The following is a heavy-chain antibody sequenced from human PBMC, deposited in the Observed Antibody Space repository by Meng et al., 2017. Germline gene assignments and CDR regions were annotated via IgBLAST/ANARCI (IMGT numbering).Heavy chain of an antibody. CDR1: GGSFSGYY. V-gene: IGHV4-34*01. CDR2: INHSGST. D-gene: IGHD1-1*01. CDR3: ARGRSGTWPWYFDL. J-gene: IGHJ2*01. Sequence: QGQLQQGGAGLLKPSETLSLTCAVYGGSFSGYYRSWIRQPPGKGLEWIGEINHSGSTNYNPSLKSRVTISVDTSKNQFSLKLSSVTAADTAVYYCARGRSGTWPWYFDLWGRGTLVTVSS.